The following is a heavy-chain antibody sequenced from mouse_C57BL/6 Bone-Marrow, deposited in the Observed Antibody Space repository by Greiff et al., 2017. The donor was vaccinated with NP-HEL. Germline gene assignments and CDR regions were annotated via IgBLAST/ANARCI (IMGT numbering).Heavy chain of an antibody. CDR3: AIDYYGIGWYFDF. J-gene: IGHJ1*01. CDR1: GFTFTDYY. CDR2: IRNTANGYTS. Sequence: EVQLVESGGGLVQPGGSLRLSCATSGFTFTDYYMSWVRQPPGKALEWLGFIRNTANGYTSEYSATVKGRFTISRDNSTSILYLQMNTLRAEDSATYYCAIDYYGIGWYFDFWGAGTTVTVSS. D-gene: IGHD1-1*01. V-gene: IGHV7-3*02.